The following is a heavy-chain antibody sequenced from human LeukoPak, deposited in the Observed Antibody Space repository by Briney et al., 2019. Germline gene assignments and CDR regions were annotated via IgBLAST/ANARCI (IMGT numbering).Heavy chain of an antibody. J-gene: IGHJ6*02. CDR3: ARVDVLRYFEAGMDV. CDR1: VFTVSSNY. V-gene: IGHV3-53*04. CDR2: IYSGGST. Sequence: GGSLRLSFAASVFTVSSNYMSWVRQAPGKGRERVSVIYSGGSTYYADSVKGRFTISRHNSKNMLYLQMNSLRAEDTAVYYCARVDVLRYFEAGMDVWGQGTTVTVSS. D-gene: IGHD3-9*01.